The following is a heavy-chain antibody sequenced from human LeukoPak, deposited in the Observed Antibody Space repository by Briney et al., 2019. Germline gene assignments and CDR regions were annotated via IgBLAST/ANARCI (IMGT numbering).Heavy chain of an antibody. CDR3: AREGRANAFDI. CDR1: GFTSSSYD. Sequence: GGSLRLSCAASGFTSSSYDMHWVRQATGKGLEWVSAIGTAGDTYYPGSVKGRFTISRENAKNSLYLQMNSLRAGDTAVYYCAREGRANAFDIWGQGTMVTVSS. CDR2: IGTAGDT. V-gene: IGHV3-13*01. J-gene: IGHJ3*02.